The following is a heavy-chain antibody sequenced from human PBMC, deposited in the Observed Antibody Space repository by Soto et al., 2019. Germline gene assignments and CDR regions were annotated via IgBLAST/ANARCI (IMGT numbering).Heavy chain of an antibody. D-gene: IGHD1-7*01. CDR2: INPNSGGT. CDR3: ARKLELRGSYYYYYDMDV. CDR1: GYTFTDYY. Sequence: ASVKVSCKASGYTFTDYYMHWVLQAPGQGLEWMGWINPNSGGTNYAQKFQGRVTMTRGTSISTAYMELSRLRSDDTAVYYCARKLELRGSYYYYYDMDVWGQGTTVTVSS. J-gene: IGHJ6*02. V-gene: IGHV1-2*02.